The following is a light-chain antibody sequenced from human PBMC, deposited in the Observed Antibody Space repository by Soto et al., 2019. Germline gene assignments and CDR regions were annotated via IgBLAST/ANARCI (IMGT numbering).Light chain of an antibody. CDR1: QTISSW. CDR2: KAS. Sequence: IQMTQSPSTLSGTVGDRVTITCRASQTISSWLAWYQQKPGKAPKLLIYKASTLKSGVPSRFSGSGSGTEFTLTISSLQPDDFATYYCQHYNSYSEAFGQGSMVDVK. V-gene: IGKV1-5*03. CDR3: QHYNSYSEA. J-gene: IGKJ1*01.